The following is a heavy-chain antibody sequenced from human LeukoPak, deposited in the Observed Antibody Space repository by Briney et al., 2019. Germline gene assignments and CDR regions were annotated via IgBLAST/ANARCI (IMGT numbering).Heavy chain of an antibody. CDR3: AKRGGGGHDILTGYHDY. V-gene: IGHV3-23*01. CDR2: ISGSGGST. CDR1: GFTFSSYA. J-gene: IGHJ4*02. D-gene: IGHD3-9*01. Sequence: PGGSLGLSCAASGFTFSSYAMSWVRQAPGKGLEWVSFISGSGGSTYYADSVKGRFTISRDNSKNTLYLQMNSLRAEDTAVYYCAKRGGGGHDILTGYHDYWGQGTLVTVSS.